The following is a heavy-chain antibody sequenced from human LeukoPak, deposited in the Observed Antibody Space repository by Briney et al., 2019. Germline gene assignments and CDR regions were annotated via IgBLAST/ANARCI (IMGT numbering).Heavy chain of an antibody. CDR2: ISAYNGNT. CDR1: GYTFTGYY. D-gene: IGHD3-16*01. Sequence: ASVKVSCKASGYTFTGYYMHWVRQAPGQGLEWMGWISAYNGNTNYAQKLQGRVTMTTDTSTSTAYMELRSLRSDDTAVYYCARVGGLGSSNRNNWFDPWGQGTLVTVPS. J-gene: IGHJ5*02. CDR3: ARVGGLGSSNRNNWFDP. V-gene: IGHV1-18*04.